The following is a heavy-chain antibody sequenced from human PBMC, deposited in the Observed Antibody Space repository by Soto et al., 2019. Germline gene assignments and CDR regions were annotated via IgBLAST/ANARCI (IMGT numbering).Heavy chain of an antibody. J-gene: IGHJ4*02. V-gene: IGHV3-33*08. D-gene: IGHD3-3*01. CDR1: GLTFSSSG. CDR3: VTQRVESADY. Sequence: QVQLVESGGGVVQPGRSLRLSCAVSGLTFSSSGMHWVRQAPGKGLEWVAVIWYDGSNKYYADSVKGRFTVSRDNSKNMVHLQMNSLRAEDTAVYYCVTQRVESADYWGQGTLVTVSS. CDR2: IWYDGSNK.